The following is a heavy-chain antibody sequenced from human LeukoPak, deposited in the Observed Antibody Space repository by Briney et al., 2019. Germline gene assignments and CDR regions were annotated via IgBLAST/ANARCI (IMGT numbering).Heavy chain of an antibody. CDR2: ISYDGSNK. V-gene: IGHV3-30*04. Sequence: PGGSLRLSCAASGFTFSSYAMHWVRQAPGKGLEWVAVISYDGSNKYYADSVKGRFTISRDNSKNTLYLQMNSLRAEDTAVYYCARDYRSQDYGIYLSYWGQGTLVTVSS. J-gene: IGHJ4*02. CDR3: ARDYRSQDYGIYLSY. CDR1: GFTFSSYA. D-gene: IGHD4-17*01.